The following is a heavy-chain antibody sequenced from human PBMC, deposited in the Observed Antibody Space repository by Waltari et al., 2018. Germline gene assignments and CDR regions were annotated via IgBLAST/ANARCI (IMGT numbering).Heavy chain of an antibody. V-gene: IGHV1-18*01. J-gene: IGHJ5*02. Sequence: QVQLVQSGAEVKKPGASVKVSCKASGYTFTSYGISWVRQAPGQGLEWMGWISAYIGNTNYAQKLQGRVTMTTDTSTSTAYMELRSLRSDDTAVYYCARESGSYSNYYGSVNWFDPWGQGTLVTVSS. D-gene: IGHD3-10*01. CDR2: ISAYIGNT. CDR1: GYTFTSYG. CDR3: ARESGSYSNYYGSVNWFDP.